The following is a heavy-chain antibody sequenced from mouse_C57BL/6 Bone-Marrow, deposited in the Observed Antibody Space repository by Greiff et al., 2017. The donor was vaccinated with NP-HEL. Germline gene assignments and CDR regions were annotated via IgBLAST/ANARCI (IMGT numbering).Heavy chain of an antibody. D-gene: IGHD2-4*01. J-gene: IGHJ3*01. Sequence: VQLVESGAELVRPGTSVKVSCEASGYAFTNYLIEWVKQRPGQGLEWIGVINPGSGGTNYNEKFKGKATLTADKSSSTAYMQLSSLTSEDSAVYFCARGGIYYDYAWFAYWGQGTLVTVSA. CDR2: INPGSGGT. CDR1: GYAFTNYL. CDR3: ARGGIYYDYAWFAY. V-gene: IGHV1-54*01.